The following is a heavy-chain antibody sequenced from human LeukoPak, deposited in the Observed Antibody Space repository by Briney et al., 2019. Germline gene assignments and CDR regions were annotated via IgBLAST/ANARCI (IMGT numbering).Heavy chain of an antibody. CDR1: AYTLNNYY. V-gene: IGHV1-46*02. J-gene: IGHJ5*02. CDR3: VRGWNWNAVVWFDP. CDR2: INPSGGST. Sequence: EASGKASCKAAAYTLNNYYIHWVRQPPAQRREWMGIINPSGGSTSYAQKSQGRVTMTRDTSTSRVYMELSSLRSDDTAVYYCVRGWNWNAVVWFDPWGQGTLVTVSS. D-gene: IGHD1-1*01.